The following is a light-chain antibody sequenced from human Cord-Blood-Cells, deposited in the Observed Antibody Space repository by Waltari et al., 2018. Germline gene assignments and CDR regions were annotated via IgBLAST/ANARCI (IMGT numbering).Light chain of an antibody. CDR3: QQYNNWPPFT. V-gene: IGKV3-15*01. J-gene: IGKJ3*01. Sequence: EIVMTQSPATLSVSPGERATLSCRASQSVSSNLAWYQQKPGQAPRLLIYGASTRATGIPARFSVIGSVTEFTLTISSLQSEDFSFYYCQQYNNWPPFTFLPVTKVDI. CDR1: QSVSSN. CDR2: GAS.